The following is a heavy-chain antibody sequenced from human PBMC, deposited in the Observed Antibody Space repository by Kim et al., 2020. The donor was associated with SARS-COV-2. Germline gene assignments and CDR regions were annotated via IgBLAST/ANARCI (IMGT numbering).Heavy chain of an antibody. J-gene: IGHJ6*03. Sequence: ASVKVSCKTSDYSFIKYGISWVRQAPGQGLEWMAWISPSSAGANYAPKYEDRLTVTTDSSTGTVYMDLRSLKSDDTAVYYCERDRESGWWTIEFYEQYYM. CDR1: DYSFIKYG. CDR2: ISPSSAGA. D-gene: IGHD6-19*01. CDR3: ERDRESGWWTIEFYEQYYM. V-gene: IGHV1-18*01.